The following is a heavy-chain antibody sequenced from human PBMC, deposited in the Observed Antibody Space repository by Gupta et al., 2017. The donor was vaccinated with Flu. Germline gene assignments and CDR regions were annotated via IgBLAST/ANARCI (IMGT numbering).Heavy chain of an antibody. CDR1: GFTFSSYD. Sequence: LRLSCAASGFTFSSYDMSWVRQAPGRGLEWVSFISSSASTYYGDPVRGRFTISRDNAKNSLYLQMSGLRDEGTAVYYCARGHWDNRGQGTLV. CDR2: ISSSAST. V-gene: IGHV3-48*03. CDR3: ARGHWDN. J-gene: IGHJ4*02.